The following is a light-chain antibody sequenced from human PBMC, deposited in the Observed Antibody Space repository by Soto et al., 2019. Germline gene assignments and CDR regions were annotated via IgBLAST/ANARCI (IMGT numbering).Light chain of an antibody. CDR1: QSVSSK. Sequence: EIVLTQSPGTLSVSPGERATLSCTASQSVSSKLAWYQHKPGQAPRLLIDGASSRATGIPDRFSGGGSGTDFTLTISRLEPEDFAVYYCQQYGDLPITFGQGTRLEIK. CDR2: GAS. CDR3: QQYGDLPIT. V-gene: IGKV3-20*01. J-gene: IGKJ5*01.